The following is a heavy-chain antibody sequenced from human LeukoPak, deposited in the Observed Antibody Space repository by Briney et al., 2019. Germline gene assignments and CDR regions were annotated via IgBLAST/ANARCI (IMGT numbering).Heavy chain of an antibody. CDR3: ARHIDTGYSYGPVDY. CDR1: GGSISTYY. D-gene: IGHD5-18*01. Sequence: SETLSLTCTVSGGSISTYYWSWIRQPPGKGLEWIGCIYYSGSTKYNPSLKSRVTISVDTSKNQFSLKLSSVTAADTAVYYCARHIDTGYSYGPVDYWGQGTLVTVSS. CDR2: IYYSGST. V-gene: IGHV4-59*08. J-gene: IGHJ4*02.